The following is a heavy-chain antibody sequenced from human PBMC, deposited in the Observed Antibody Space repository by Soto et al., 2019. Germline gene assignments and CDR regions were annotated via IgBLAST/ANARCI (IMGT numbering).Heavy chain of an antibody. J-gene: IGHJ4*02. CDR2: IYYSGST. CDR3: ASEMDIVLRRSFDY. CDR1: GGSISSSSYY. D-gene: IGHD2-8*01. V-gene: IGHV4-39*01. Sequence: PSETLSLTCTVSGGSISSSSYYWGWIRQPPGKGLEWIGSIYYSGSTYYNPSLKSRVTISVDTSKNQFSLKLSSVTAADTAVYYCASEMDIVLRRSFDYWGQGTLVTVSS.